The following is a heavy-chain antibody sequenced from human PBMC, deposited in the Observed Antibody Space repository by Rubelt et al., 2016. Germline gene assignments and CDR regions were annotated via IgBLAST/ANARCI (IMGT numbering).Heavy chain of an antibody. CDR3: ARGRGLLDGDYVDY. CDR2: VNHSGNT. J-gene: IGHJ4*02. D-gene: IGHD3/OR15-3a*01. CDR1: GGSFSGYY. Sequence: QVQLQQWGAGLLKPSETLSLTCAVYGGSFSGYYWSWIRQPPGKGLEWIGEVNHSGNTDSIPSLKSRVTISIDTSKNQYSLKLRSVTAADTAAYYCARGRGLLDGDYVDYWGQGTLVTVSS. V-gene: IGHV4-34*01.